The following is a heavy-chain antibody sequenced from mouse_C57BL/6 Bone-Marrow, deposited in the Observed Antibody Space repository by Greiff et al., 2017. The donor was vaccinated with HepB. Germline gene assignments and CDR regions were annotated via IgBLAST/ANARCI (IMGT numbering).Heavy chain of an antibody. CDR2: IYPGSGST. Sequence: QVQLQQPGAELVKPGASVKMSCKASGYTFTSYWITWVKQRPGQGLEWIGDIYPGSGSTNYNGKFKSKATLTVDTSSSTAYMQLSSLTSEDSAVYYCARNYGSSYGVDYWGQGTSVTVSS. V-gene: IGHV1-55*01. J-gene: IGHJ4*01. CDR3: ARNYGSSYGVDY. D-gene: IGHD1-1*01. CDR1: GYTFTSYW.